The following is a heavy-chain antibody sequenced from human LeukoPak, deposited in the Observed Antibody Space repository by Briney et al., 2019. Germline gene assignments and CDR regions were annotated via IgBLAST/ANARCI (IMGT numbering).Heavy chain of an antibody. V-gene: IGHV3-11*01. CDR2: IAHSGNGM. CDR3: ARGHYEMGV. J-gene: IGHJ6*02. Sequence: GGSLRLSCAASGFTFSDYYVTWIRQARGKGLEWVSHIAHSGNGMWYADAVKGRFTISRDNAKNLLFLQMDSLRAEDTAVYYCARGHYEMGVWGQGTTVIVSS. CDR1: GFTFSDYY.